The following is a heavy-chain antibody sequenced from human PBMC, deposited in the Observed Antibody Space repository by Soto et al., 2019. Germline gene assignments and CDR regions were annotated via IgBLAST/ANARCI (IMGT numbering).Heavy chain of an antibody. CDR2: INYNGVIT. Sequence: EVQLLESGGGLVQPGGSLRLSCAASGFSFSTYALSWVRQAPGKGLEYVSTINYNGVITRYAESVKGRFTISRDNSKTTLYLQMNSMRVDDTAVYYCVTASPSVAPGGMFLYYYYGMDVWGPGTTVTVS. D-gene: IGHD3-10*02. CDR3: VTASPSVAPGGMFLYYYYGMDV. J-gene: IGHJ6*02. V-gene: IGHV3-23*01. CDR1: GFSFSTYA.